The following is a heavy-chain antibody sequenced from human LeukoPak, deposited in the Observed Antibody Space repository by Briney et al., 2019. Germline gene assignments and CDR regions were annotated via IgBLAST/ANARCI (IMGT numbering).Heavy chain of an antibody. D-gene: IGHD3-10*01. Sequence: PGGSLRLSCAASGFTFSSYSMNWVRQAPGKGLEWVSYISSSSSTIYYADSVKGRFTISRDNAKNSLYLQMNSLRAEDTAVYYCARWVTMVRGVIPFDYWGQGTLVTVSS. CDR3: ARWVTMVRGVIPFDY. CDR2: ISSSSSTI. V-gene: IGHV3-48*01. J-gene: IGHJ4*02. CDR1: GFTFSSYS.